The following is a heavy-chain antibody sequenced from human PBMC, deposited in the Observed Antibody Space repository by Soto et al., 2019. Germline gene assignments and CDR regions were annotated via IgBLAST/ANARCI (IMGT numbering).Heavy chain of an antibody. Sequence: ASVKVSCKASGYTFTSYGISWVRQAPGQGLEWMGWISAYNGNTNYAQKLQGRVTMTTDTSTSTAYMELRSLRSDDTAVYYCVRSIAAAVDFDYWGQGTLVTVSS. CDR2: ISAYNGNT. CDR3: VRSIAAAVDFDY. CDR1: GYTFTSYG. D-gene: IGHD6-13*01. J-gene: IGHJ4*02. V-gene: IGHV1-18*01.